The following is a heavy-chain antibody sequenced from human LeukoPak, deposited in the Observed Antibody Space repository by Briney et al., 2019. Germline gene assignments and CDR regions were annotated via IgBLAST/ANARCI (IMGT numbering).Heavy chain of an antibody. CDR2: IYYSGST. V-gene: IGHV4-59*01. Sequence: SETLSLTCTVSGGSISSYYWSWIRQPPGKGLEWIGYIYYSGSTNYNPSLKSRVTISVDTSKNQFSLKLSSVTAADTAVYYCARNYYDSSGYKSFDYWGQGTLVTVSS. CDR3: ARNYYDSSGYKSFDY. J-gene: IGHJ4*02. D-gene: IGHD3-22*01. CDR1: GGSISSYY.